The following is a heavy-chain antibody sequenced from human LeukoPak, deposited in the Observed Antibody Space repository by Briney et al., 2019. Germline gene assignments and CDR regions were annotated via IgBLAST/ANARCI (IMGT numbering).Heavy chain of an antibody. D-gene: IGHD6-13*01. Sequence: GSLRLSCAASGFTFSSYWMHWVRQASGKGLVWVSRINSDGSSTSYADSVKGRFTISRDNAKNTLYLQMNSLGAEDTAVYYCARGAGAGTMWGGFDYWGQGTLVTVSS. V-gene: IGHV3-74*01. CDR1: GFTFSSYW. J-gene: IGHJ4*02. CDR2: INSDGSST. CDR3: ARGAGAGTMWGGFDY.